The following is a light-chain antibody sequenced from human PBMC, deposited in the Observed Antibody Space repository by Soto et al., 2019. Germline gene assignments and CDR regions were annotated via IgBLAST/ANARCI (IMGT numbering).Light chain of an antibody. CDR3: SSYASSSTYV. CDR2: DVS. Sequence: QSVLTQPASVSGSPGQSITISCTGTSSDVGGYNYVSWYQQHPGKAPKLMLYDVSNRPSGVSNRFSGSKSGNSASLTISVLQAEDEADYYCSSYASSSTYVFGTGTKLTVL. CDR1: SSDVGGYNY. V-gene: IGLV2-14*03. J-gene: IGLJ1*01.